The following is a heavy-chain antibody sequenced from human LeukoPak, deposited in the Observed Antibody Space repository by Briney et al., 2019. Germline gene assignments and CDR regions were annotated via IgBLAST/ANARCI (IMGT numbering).Heavy chain of an antibody. J-gene: IGHJ3*02. V-gene: IGHV1-18*01. CDR1: GYTLINYG. CDR3: AKGGSTRPWSFDI. CDR2: ISFKNGNT. D-gene: IGHD2-15*01. Sequence: ASVKVSCKASGYTLINYGISWVGQAPGQGLEWMGWISFKNGNTNSAQKLQGRVTMTTDTSTSTAYMELMSLRSDDTAVYYCAKGGSTRPWSFDIWGQGTMVTVSS.